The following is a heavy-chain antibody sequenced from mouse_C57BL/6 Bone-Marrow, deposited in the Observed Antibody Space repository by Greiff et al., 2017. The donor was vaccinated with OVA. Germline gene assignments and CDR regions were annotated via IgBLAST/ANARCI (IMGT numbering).Heavy chain of an antibody. CDR2: IYPGDGDT. CDR3: RITTVVATPFDY. D-gene: IGHD1-1*01. CDR1: GYAFSSSW. Sequence: QVQLQQSGPELVKPGASVKISCKASGYAFSSSWMNWVKQRPGKGLEWIGRIYPGDGDTNYNGKFKGKATLTADKSSSTAYMQLSSLTSEDSAVYFCRITTVVATPFDYWGQGTTLTVSS. V-gene: IGHV1-82*01. J-gene: IGHJ2*01.